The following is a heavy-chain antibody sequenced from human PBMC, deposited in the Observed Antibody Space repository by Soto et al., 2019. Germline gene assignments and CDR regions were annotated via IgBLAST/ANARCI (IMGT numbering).Heavy chain of an antibody. J-gene: IGHJ4*02. Sequence: EVQLLESGGGLVQPGESLSLSCAASGFTFSSYAMSWVRKAPGKGLEWVSVISGSDDSTYYADSVKGRFTISRDNSKNTLYLQMNSLRVEDTAIYYCAKRSSSFTFDYWGQGTLVTVSS. CDR3: AKRSSSFTFDY. CDR2: ISGSDDST. D-gene: IGHD3-3*01. V-gene: IGHV3-23*01. CDR1: GFTFSSYA.